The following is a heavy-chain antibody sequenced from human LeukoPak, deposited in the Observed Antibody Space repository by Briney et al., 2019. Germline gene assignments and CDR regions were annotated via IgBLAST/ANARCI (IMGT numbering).Heavy chain of an antibody. CDR3: ARRKRSGCSSTSCLLNWFDP. J-gene: IGHJ5*02. V-gene: IGHV4-34*01. CDR2: INHSGST. D-gene: IGHD2-2*01. CDR1: GGSFSGYY. Sequence: PSETLSLTCAVYGGSFSGYYWSWIRQHPGKGLEWIGEINHSGSTNYNPSLKSRVTISVDTSKNQFSLKLSSVTAADTAVYYCARRKRSGCSSTSCLLNWFDPWGQGTLVTVSS.